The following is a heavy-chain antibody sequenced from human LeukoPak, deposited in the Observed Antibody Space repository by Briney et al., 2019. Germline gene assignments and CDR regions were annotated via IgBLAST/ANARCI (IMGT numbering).Heavy chain of an antibody. CDR1: GFTFGSYA. J-gene: IGHJ3*02. D-gene: IGHD3-22*01. Sequence: GRSLRLSCAASGFTFGSYAMHWVRQAPGKGLEWVAVISYDGSNKYYADSVKGRFTISRDNSKNTLYLQMNSLRAEDTAVYYCAREGVIAPFDAFDIWGQGTMVTVSS. CDR2: ISYDGSNK. V-gene: IGHV3-30-3*01. CDR3: AREGVIAPFDAFDI.